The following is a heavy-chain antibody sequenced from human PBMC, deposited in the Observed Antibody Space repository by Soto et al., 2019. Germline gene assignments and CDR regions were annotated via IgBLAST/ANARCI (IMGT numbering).Heavy chain of an antibody. CDR3: ARGTVTGSEYNFYYYGMDV. CDR1: GGTLNSYA. D-gene: IGHD1-1*01. Sequence: QVQLVQSGVEVKKPGSSVKVSCKASGGTLNSYAIDWGRQPPDQGFEWMGGFIPIFGNTYYAQRLQGRVKLTADESTRTAYMELSTLTSEDTAVYYCARGTVTGSEYNFYYYGMDVWGQGTTVIVSS. V-gene: IGHV1-69*12. J-gene: IGHJ6*02. CDR2: FIPIFGNT.